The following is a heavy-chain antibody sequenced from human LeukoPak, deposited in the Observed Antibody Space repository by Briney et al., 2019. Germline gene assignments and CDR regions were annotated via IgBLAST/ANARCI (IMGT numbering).Heavy chain of an antibody. J-gene: IGHJ4*02. CDR2: ISDDGSNK. V-gene: IGHV3-30*18. D-gene: IGHD6-19*01. Sequence: GGSLRLSCAASGFTFSNYAMHWVRQAPGKGLGWVAVISDDGSNKYYGDSVKGRFTICRDNSKNTVYLQMNSLRAEDTAVYYCAKDRYSSGWYSDFDYWGQGTLVTVSS. CDR3: AKDRYSSGWYSDFDY. CDR1: GFTFSNYA.